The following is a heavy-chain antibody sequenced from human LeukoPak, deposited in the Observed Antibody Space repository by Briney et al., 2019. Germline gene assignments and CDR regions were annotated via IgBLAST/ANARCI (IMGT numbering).Heavy chain of an antibody. CDR3: ARDLRTRYSGSYSDY. Sequence: GGSLRLSCAASGFTFSSYWMSWVRQAPGKGLEWVANIKQDGSEKYYVDSVEGRFTISRDNAKNSLYMQMNSLRAEDTAVYYCARDLRTRYSGSYSDYWGQGTLDTVSS. CDR1: GFTFSSYW. D-gene: IGHD1-26*01. CDR2: IKQDGSEK. J-gene: IGHJ4*02. V-gene: IGHV3-7*01.